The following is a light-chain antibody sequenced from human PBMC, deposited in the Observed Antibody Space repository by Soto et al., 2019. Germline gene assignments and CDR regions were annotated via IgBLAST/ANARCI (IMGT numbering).Light chain of an antibody. J-gene: IGKJ2*01. CDR2: GPS. Sequence: EIVLTQSPGTLSLSPGERATLSCRASQSVISSYLAWYQQKPGQAPRLLIYGPSSRATGIPDRFRGSGSGTDFTLTISRLEHEDVAVYYCQQYCSSVFTFGQGTKLEIK. CDR3: QQYCSSVFT. V-gene: IGKV3-20*01. CDR1: QSVISSY.